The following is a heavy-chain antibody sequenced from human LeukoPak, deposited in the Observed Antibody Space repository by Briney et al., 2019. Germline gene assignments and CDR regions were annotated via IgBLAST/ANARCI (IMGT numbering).Heavy chain of an antibody. Sequence: PGGSLRLSCAASGLTFSSYAMTWVRQAPGKGLEWVSAISRSGGSTNYADSVKGRFTISRDNSKNTLYLQMNSLRAEDTALYYCAKYYIWGSYRPYYFDYWGQGTLVTVSS. CDR2: ISRSGGST. V-gene: IGHV3-23*01. D-gene: IGHD3-16*02. CDR1: GLTFSSYA. CDR3: AKYYIWGSYRPYYFDY. J-gene: IGHJ4*02.